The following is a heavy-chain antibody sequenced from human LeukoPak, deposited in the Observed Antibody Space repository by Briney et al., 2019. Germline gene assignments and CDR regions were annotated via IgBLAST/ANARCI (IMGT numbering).Heavy chain of an antibody. CDR3: AKDMGEVGAKWGDY. CDR1: GFTFSSYA. Sequence: PGGSLRLSCAASGFTFSSYAMSWVRQAPGKGLEWVSAISGSGGSTYYADSVKGRFTISRDNSKNTLYLQMNSLRAEDTAVYYCAKDMGEVGAKWGDYWGQGTLVTVSS. V-gene: IGHV3-23*01. CDR2: ISGSGGST. D-gene: IGHD1-26*01. J-gene: IGHJ4*02.